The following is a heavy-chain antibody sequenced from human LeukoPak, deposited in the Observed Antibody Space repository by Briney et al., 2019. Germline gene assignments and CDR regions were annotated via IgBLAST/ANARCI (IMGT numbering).Heavy chain of an antibody. CDR1: GFTFSSYG. CDR3: AKDKIFQGIAAAGPFDY. J-gene: IGHJ4*02. D-gene: IGHD6-13*01. Sequence: GGSLRLSCAASGFTFSSYGMHWVRQAPGKGLEWVAFIRYDGSNKYYADSVKGRFTISRDNSKNTLYLQMNSLRAEDTAVYYCAKDKIFQGIAAAGPFDYWGQGTLVTVSS. CDR2: IRYDGSNK. V-gene: IGHV3-30*02.